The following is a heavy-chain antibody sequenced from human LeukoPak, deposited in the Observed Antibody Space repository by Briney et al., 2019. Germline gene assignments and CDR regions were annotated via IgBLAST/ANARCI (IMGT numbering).Heavy chain of an antibody. Sequence: QSGGSLRLSCAASGFTFSSYAMSWVRQAPGKGLEWVSAISGSGGSTYYADSVKGRFTISRDNSKNTLYLQMNSLRAEDTAVYYCAKDHRCSGGSCYSGAYDYWGQGTLATVSS. J-gene: IGHJ4*02. CDR3: AKDHRCSGGSCYSGAYDY. D-gene: IGHD2-15*01. CDR1: GFTFSSYA. CDR2: ISGSGGST. V-gene: IGHV3-23*01.